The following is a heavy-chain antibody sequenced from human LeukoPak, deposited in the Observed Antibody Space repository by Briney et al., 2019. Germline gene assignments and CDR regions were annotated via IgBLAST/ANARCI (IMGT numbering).Heavy chain of an antibody. V-gene: IGHV1-46*01. J-gene: IGHJ5*02. Sequence: ASVKVSCKASGYTFTSYYMHWVRQAPGQGLEWMGIINPSGGSTSYAQKFQGRVTMTRDTSTSTVYMELSSLRSEDTAVDYCARYMTTVTLRHYNWFDPWGQGTLVTVSS. CDR3: ARYMTTVTLRHYNWFDP. CDR1: GYTFTSYY. D-gene: IGHD4-17*01. CDR2: INPSGGST.